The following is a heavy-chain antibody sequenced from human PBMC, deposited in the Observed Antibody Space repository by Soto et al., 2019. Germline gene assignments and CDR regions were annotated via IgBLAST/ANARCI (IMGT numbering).Heavy chain of an antibody. CDR3: ARDRPIDLATSQGGFDP. V-gene: IGHV4-31*03. D-gene: IGHD1-26*01. Sequence: SETLSLTCTVSGGSISSGGYYWSWIRQHPGKGLEWIGYIYYSGSTYYNPSLKCRVTISVDTSKTQFSLKLRSVTAADTAVYDCARDRPIDLATSQGGFDPWGQGTLVTVSS. J-gene: IGHJ5*02. CDR1: GGSISSGGYY. CDR2: IYYSGST.